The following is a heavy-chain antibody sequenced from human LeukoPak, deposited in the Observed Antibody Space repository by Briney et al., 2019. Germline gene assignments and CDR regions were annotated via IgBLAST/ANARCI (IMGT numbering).Heavy chain of an antibody. CDR1: GGSISSGGYY. CDR2: IYYSGST. CDR3: ARADPYYYYGMDV. J-gene: IGHJ6*02. V-gene: IGHV4-31*03. Sequence: PSETLSLTCTVSGGSISSGGYYWSWIRQHPGTGLEWIGYIYYSGSTYYNPSLKSRVTISVDTSKNQFSLKLSSVTAADTAVYYCARADPYYYYGMDVWGQGTTVTVSS.